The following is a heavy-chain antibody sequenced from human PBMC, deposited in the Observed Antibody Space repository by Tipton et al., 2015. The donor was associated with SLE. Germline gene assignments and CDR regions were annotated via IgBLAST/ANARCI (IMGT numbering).Heavy chain of an antibody. Sequence: SLRLSCAASGFSVSKNYMSWVRQAPGKGLEWVALLYSDGRTNYADSVKGRFLISRDNSKNTLYLQMNSLRHEDTAVYYCARDISRIFWGQGTLVAVSS. V-gene: IGHV3-53*05. D-gene: IGHD2-2*01. CDR3: ARDISRIF. CDR2: LYSDGRT. J-gene: IGHJ4*02. CDR1: GFSVSKNY.